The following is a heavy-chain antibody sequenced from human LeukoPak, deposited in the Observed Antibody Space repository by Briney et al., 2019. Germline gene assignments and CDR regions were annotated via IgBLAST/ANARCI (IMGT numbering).Heavy chain of an antibody. V-gene: IGHV3-74*01. CDR3: TRDVGFYGSGSYYRD. D-gene: IGHD3-10*01. CDR2: ISTDGNTT. J-gene: IGHJ4*02. CDR1: GFTFSNYW. Sequence: GGSLRLSCGASGFTFSNYWMHWVRQGSGKGLVWVSRISTDGNTTNYADSVKGRFTISRDNAKNTLYLQMSSLTAEDTAVYYCTRDVGFYGSGSYYRDWGKGSLVTVSS.